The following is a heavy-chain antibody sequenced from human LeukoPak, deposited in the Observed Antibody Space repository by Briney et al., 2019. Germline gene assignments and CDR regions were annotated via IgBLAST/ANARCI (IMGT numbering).Heavy chain of an antibody. J-gene: IGHJ4*02. CDR1: GFSFSSYA. V-gene: IGHV3-23*01. CDR3: AKAPVTSCRGAFCYPFDY. CDR2: MSSGDDGR. D-gene: IGHD2-15*01. Sequence: GGSLRLSCATSGFSFSSYAMSWVRQAPGKGLEWVSAMSSGDDGRYYAASVRGRFTISRDTSRSTLYLQMNSLRAEDAAVYYCAKAPVTSCRGAFCYPFDYWGQGTLVTVSS.